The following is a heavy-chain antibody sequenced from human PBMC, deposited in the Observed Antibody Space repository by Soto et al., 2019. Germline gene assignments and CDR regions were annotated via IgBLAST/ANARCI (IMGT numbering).Heavy chain of an antibody. V-gene: IGHV4-59*08. D-gene: IGHD1-1*01. Sequence: SETLSLTCTVSGGSISSYYWSWIRQPPGKGLEWIGYIYYSGSTNYNPSLKGRVTISVDTSKNQFSLKLSSVTAADTAVYYCARVGTTGTTGVDAFDIWGQTTMVTVS. CDR2: IYYSGST. CDR3: ARVGTTGTTGVDAFDI. J-gene: IGHJ3*02. CDR1: GGSISSYY.